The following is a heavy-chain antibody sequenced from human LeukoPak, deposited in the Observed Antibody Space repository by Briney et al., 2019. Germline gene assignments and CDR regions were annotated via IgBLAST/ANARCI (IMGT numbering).Heavy chain of an antibody. V-gene: IGHV3-23*01. Sequence: GGSLRLSCAASGFTFSSYAMNWVRRAPGKGLEWVSAVRGSDAGTSYADSVKGRFTISRDNSKNTLYLQMNSLRAEDTAVYYCAKNRGGSYYSGSDYWGQGTLVTVSS. J-gene: IGHJ4*02. CDR2: VRGSDAGT. D-gene: IGHD1-26*01. CDR3: AKNRGGSYYSGSDY. CDR1: GFTFSSYA.